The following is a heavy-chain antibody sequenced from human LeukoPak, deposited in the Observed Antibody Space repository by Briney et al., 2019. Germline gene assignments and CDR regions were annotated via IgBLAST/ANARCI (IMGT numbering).Heavy chain of an antibody. CDR1: GYTSTSYG. J-gene: IGHJ3*02. Sequence: ASVKVSCKASGYTSTSYGISWVRQAPGQGLEWMGWISAYNGNTNYAQKLQGRVTMTTDTSTSTAYMELSSLRSEDTAVYYCARDRSITMVNDAFDIWGQGTMVTVSS. D-gene: IGHD3-10*01. V-gene: IGHV1-18*01. CDR3: ARDRSITMVNDAFDI. CDR2: ISAYNGNT.